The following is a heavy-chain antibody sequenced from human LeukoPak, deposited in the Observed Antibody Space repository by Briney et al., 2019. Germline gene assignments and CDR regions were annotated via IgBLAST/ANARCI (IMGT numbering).Heavy chain of an antibody. CDR1: GGSISSGGYY. J-gene: IGHJ4*02. CDR2: IYYSGST. V-gene: IGHV4-31*03. CDR3: ARDYRRGGSGLDY. D-gene: IGHD6-19*01. Sequence: SETLSLTCTVSGGSISSGGYYWSWIRQHPGKGLEWIGYIYYSGSTYYNPSLKSRVTISVDTSKNQFSLKLSSVTAAGTAVYYCARDYRRGGSGLDYWGQGTLVTVSS.